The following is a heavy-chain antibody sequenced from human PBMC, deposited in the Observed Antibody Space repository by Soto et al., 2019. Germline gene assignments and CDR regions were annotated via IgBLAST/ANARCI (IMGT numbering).Heavy chain of an antibody. Sequence: ASVKVSCKASGYTFTSYAMHWVRQAPGQRLEWMGWINAGNGNTKYSQKFQGRVTITRDTSASTAYMELSSLRSEDTAVYYCARVKGSGRYLSHLYYYYGMDVWGQGTTVTVSS. CDR3: ARVKGSGRYLSHLYYYYGMDV. CDR1: GYTFTSYA. D-gene: IGHD3-10*01. J-gene: IGHJ6*02. V-gene: IGHV1-3*01. CDR2: INAGNGNT.